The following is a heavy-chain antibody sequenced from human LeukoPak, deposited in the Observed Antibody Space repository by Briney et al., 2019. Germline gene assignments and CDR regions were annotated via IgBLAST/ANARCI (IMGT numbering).Heavy chain of an antibody. V-gene: IGHV1-46*01. CDR2: INPSGGST. J-gene: IGHJ5*02. CDR1: GHTFISYY. D-gene: IGHD3-10*01. Sequence: VASVKVSCKASGHTFISYYIHWVRQAPGQGLEWMGIINPSGGSTSYAQKFQGRVTMTRDTSTSTVYMDLSSLRSDDTAVYYCARAPAGGITMVRGVITRHWFDPWGQGTLVTVS. CDR3: ARAPAGGITMVRGVITRHWFDP.